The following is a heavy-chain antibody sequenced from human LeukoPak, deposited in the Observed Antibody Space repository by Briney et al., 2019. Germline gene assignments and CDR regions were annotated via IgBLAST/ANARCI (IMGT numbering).Heavy chain of an antibody. J-gene: IGHJ5*01. D-gene: IGHD3-22*01. V-gene: IGHV3-21*01. Sequence: PGGSLRLSCAASGFTFSSYSMNWVRQAPGKGLEWVSSISGSSSYIYYADPVKGRFTISRDNAKNSLYLQMNSLRAEDTAVYYCRGDSSGYSDSWGQGTLVTVSS. CDR2: ISGSSSYI. CDR1: GFTFSSYS. CDR3: RGDSSGYSDS.